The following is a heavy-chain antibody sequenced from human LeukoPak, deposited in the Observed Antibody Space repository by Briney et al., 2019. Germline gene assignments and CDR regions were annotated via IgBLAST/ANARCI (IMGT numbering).Heavy chain of an antibody. J-gene: IGHJ5*02. V-gene: IGHV3-11*04. Sequence: GGSLRLSCAASGFTFSDYYMSWIRQAPGKGLEWVSYISSSGSTIYYADSVKGRFTISRDNAENSLYLQMNSLRAEDTAVYYCARGVYEGQNWFDPWGQGTLVTVSS. CDR3: ARGVYEGQNWFDP. CDR1: GFTFSDYY. D-gene: IGHD2/OR15-2a*01. CDR2: ISSSGSTI.